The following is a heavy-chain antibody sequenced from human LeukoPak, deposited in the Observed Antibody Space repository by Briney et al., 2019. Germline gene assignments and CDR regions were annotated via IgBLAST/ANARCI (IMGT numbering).Heavy chain of an antibody. CDR2: IYYSGST. J-gene: IGHJ5*02. Sequence: SETLSPTCTVSGGSISSSSYYWGWIRQPPGKGLEWIGSIYYSGSTYYNPSLKSRVTISVDTSKNQFSLKLSSVTAADTAVYYCARLYPPIFGVVPPKGWFDPWGQGTLVTVSS. D-gene: IGHD3-3*01. CDR3: ARLYPPIFGVVPPKGWFDP. CDR1: GGSISSSSYY. V-gene: IGHV4-39*01.